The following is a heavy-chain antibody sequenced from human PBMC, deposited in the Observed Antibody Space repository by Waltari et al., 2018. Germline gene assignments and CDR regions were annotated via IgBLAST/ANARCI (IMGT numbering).Heavy chain of an antibody. J-gene: IGHJ4*02. Sequence: EVQLVESGGGLVQPGGSLRLSCAASGFPFSSHWMSWVRQAPGKGLEWVANIKQDGSEKYYVDSVKGRFTISRDNAKNSLYLQMNSLRAEDTAVYYCARDRGDYPALDYWGQGTLVTVSS. D-gene: IGHD4-17*01. CDR1: GFPFSSHW. CDR2: IKQDGSEK. V-gene: IGHV3-7*01. CDR3: ARDRGDYPALDY.